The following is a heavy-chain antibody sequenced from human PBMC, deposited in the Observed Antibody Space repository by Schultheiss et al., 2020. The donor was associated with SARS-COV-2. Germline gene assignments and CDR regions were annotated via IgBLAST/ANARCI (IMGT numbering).Heavy chain of an antibody. CDR1: GGSFSGYY. V-gene: IGHV4-34*01. CDR3: ARRGGSTDRTFYFDY. Sequence: SQTLSLTCAVYGGSFSGYYWAWIRQPPGKGLEWIGSIYYSGSTFYNPSLKSRVTISVDTSRNQFSLKLTSVIAADTAVYYCARRGGSTDRTFYFDYWGQGTLVTVSS. D-gene: IGHD2-15*01. CDR2: IYYSGST. J-gene: IGHJ4*02.